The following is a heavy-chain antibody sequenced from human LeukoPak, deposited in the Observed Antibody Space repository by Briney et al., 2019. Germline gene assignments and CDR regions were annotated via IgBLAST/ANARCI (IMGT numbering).Heavy chain of an antibody. Sequence: ASVKVSCTASGGTFSNCTIHWVRLAPGQGLEWMGGVIPIFGAGNHAQRFQDRITLTADASTTTGYMELSSLRSEDTAMYYCAMTNGGGSWYSDLWGRGTLITVSS. CDR1: GGTFSNCT. V-gene: IGHV1-69*01. J-gene: IGHJ2*01. CDR3: AMTNGGGSWYSDL. D-gene: IGHD2-21*01. CDR2: VIPIFGAG.